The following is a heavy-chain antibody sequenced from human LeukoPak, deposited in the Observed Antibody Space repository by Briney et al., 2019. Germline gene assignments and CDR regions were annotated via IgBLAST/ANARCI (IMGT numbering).Heavy chain of an antibody. J-gene: IGHJ3*02. D-gene: IGHD2-15*01. V-gene: IGHV3-30*18. CDR2: ISYDGSNK. CDR3: AKELGYCSGGSCPVGAFDI. CDR1: GFTFSSYG. Sequence: GGSLRLSWAASGFTFSSYGMHWVRQAPGKGLEWVAVISYDGSNKYYADSVKGRFTISRDNSKNTLYLQMNSLRAEDTAVYYCAKELGYCSGGSCPVGAFDIWGQGTMVTVSS.